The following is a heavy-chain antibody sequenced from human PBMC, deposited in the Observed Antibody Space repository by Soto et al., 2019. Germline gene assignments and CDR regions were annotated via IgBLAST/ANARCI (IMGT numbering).Heavy chain of an antibody. CDR3: ARDYGVQRWLTYYYYYGMDV. D-gene: IGHD5-18*01. Sequence: GGSLRLSCAASGFTFSSYAMHWVRQAPGQGLGWVAVISFDGSNKYYADSAKGRLTISRDNSTNTLYLQMNSLRAEATPVYYCARDYGVQRWLTYYYYYGMDVWGQGTTVTVSS. CDR2: ISFDGSNK. J-gene: IGHJ6*02. CDR1: GFTFSSYA. V-gene: IGHV3-30-3*01.